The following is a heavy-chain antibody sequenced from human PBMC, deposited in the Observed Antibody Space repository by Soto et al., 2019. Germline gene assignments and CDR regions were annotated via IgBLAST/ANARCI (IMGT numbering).Heavy chain of an antibody. CDR1: GFTFGSYA. Sequence: PGGSLRLSCAASGFTFGSYAMHWVRQAPGKGLEWVAVISYDGSNKYYADSVKGRFTISRDNSKNTLYLQMNSLRAEDTAVYYCARDKEGSLGLWFGELDGMDVWGQGTTVTVSS. CDR3: ARDKEGSLGLWFGELDGMDV. V-gene: IGHV3-30-3*01. J-gene: IGHJ6*02. CDR2: ISYDGSNK. D-gene: IGHD3-10*01.